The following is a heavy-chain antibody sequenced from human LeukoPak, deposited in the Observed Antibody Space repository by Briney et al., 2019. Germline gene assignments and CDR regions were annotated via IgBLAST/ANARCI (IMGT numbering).Heavy chain of an antibody. CDR3: ARDVGEYCSSTNCYASHY. V-gene: IGHV1-69*13. D-gene: IGHD2-2*01. Sequence: GASVKVSCKASGGTFSSYAISWVRQAPGQGLEWMGGIIPIFGTANYAQKFQGRVTITADESTSTAYMELSSLRSEDTAVYYCARDVGEYCSSTNCYASHYWGQGTLVTVSS. CDR1: GGTFSSYA. J-gene: IGHJ4*02. CDR2: IIPIFGTA.